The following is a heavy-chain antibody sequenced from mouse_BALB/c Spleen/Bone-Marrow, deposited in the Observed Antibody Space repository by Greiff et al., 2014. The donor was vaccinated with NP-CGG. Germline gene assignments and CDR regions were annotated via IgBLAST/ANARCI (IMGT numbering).Heavy chain of an antibody. J-gene: IGHJ4*01. CDR2: ISNYYGNN. CDR3: ASAGYRYEDFYAMDY. V-gene: IGHV1-67*01. Sequence: VQLQQSGPELVRPGVSVTISCKGSSYTLTGYAMHWVKQSHAKSLEWLGVISNYYGNNNYNQKFKGKATMTVDKSSSTAYMEIARLTSEDAAVYYCASAGYRYEDFYAMDYWGQGTSVTVSS. D-gene: IGHD2-14*01. CDR1: SYTLTGYA.